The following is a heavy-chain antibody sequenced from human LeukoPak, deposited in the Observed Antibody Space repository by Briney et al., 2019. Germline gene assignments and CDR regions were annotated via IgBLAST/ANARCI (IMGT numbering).Heavy chain of an antibody. J-gene: IGHJ4*02. CDR1: GITLSNYG. D-gene: IGHD3-22*01. CDR2: ISDSGGRT. CDR3: AKRGVVIRVILVGFHKEAYYFDS. V-gene: IGHV3-23*01. Sequence: GGSLRLSCAGSGITLSNYGMSWVRQAPGKGLEWVAGISDSGGRTNYADSVKGRFTSSRDNPKNTLYLQMNSLRAEDTAVYFCAKRGVVIRVILVGFHKEAYYFDSWGQGALVTVSS.